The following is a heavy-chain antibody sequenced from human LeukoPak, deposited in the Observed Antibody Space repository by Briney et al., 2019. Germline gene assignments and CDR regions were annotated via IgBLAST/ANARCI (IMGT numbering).Heavy chain of an antibody. CDR1: GGSISRGGYY. CDR2: IYYSGTT. Sequence: SQTLSLTCTVSGGSISRGGYYWSWIRQYPGKGLEWIGYIYYSGTTYNKPSLKSRVTISVDTSKNQFSLKLSSVTAADTAVYYCARDRAMFSLGAFDVWGQGTMVTVSS. J-gene: IGHJ3*01. V-gene: IGHV4-31*03. D-gene: IGHD3-10*02. CDR3: ARDRAMFSLGAFDV.